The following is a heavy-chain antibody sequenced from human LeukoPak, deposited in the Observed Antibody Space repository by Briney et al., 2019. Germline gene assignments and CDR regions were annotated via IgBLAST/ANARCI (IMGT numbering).Heavy chain of an antibody. Sequence: GGSLRLSCSASGFPFSSYAMHWVRQAPGKGLEWVSGISGSGGGTYYADSVKGRFTISRDNSKNTLYLQMNSLRAEDTAVYHCAKSPYGSSWYGDYWGQGTLVTVSS. V-gene: IGHV3-23*01. D-gene: IGHD6-13*01. J-gene: IGHJ4*02. CDR1: GFPFSSYA. CDR2: ISGSGGGT. CDR3: AKSPYGSSWYGDY.